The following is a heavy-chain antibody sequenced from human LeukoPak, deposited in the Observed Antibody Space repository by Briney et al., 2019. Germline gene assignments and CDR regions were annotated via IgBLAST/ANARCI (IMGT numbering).Heavy chain of an antibody. CDR1: GFAVSSNH. CDR2: IFNGGST. Sequence: GGSLRLSCAASGFAVSSNHMNWVRQAPGKGLEWVSVIFNGGSTYYADSVKGRFTISRDNSKNTLYLQMNSLRAEDTAVYYCAKDQGYGDHLFDYWGQGTLVTVSS. D-gene: IGHD4-17*01. CDR3: AKDQGYGDHLFDY. V-gene: IGHV3-53*01. J-gene: IGHJ4*02.